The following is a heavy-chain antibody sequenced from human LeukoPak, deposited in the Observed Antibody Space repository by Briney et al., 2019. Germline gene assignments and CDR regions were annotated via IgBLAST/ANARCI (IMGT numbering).Heavy chain of an antibody. CDR3: ARDQGDAPYYYDSSGYYYDY. CDR2: ISSSSSYI. D-gene: IGHD3-22*01. CDR1: GFTFSSYS. Sequence: GGSLRLSCAASGFTFSSYSMNWVRQAPGKGLEWVSSISSSSSYIYYADSVKGRFTISRDNAKNSLYLQMNSLRAEDTAVYYRARDQGDAPYYYDSSGYYYDYWGQGTLVTVSS. V-gene: IGHV3-21*01. J-gene: IGHJ4*02.